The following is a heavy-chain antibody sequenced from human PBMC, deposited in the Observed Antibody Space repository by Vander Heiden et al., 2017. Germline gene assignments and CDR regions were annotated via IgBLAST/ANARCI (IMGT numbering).Heavy chain of an antibody. D-gene: IGHD4-17*01. Sequence: EVQLVESGGGLVKPGGSLRLSCAASAFTFSNAWMGWVRQAPGKGLEWVGRIKSKTDGGTTDYAAPVKGRFTISRDDSKNTLYLQMNSLKTEDTAVYYCTTDGDDRHYFDYWGQGTLVTVSS. CDR1: AFTFSNAW. J-gene: IGHJ4*02. V-gene: IGHV3-15*01. CDR2: IKSKTDGGTT. CDR3: TTDGDDRHYFDY.